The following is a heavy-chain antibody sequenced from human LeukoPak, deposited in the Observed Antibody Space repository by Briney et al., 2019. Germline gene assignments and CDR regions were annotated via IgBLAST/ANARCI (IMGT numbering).Heavy chain of an antibody. CDR1: GFSFSSYG. D-gene: IGHD3-9*01. CDR3: AKDSTGYHPGY. CDR2: IPYDGIDE. J-gene: IGHJ4*02. V-gene: IGHV3-30*02. Sequence: GGSLRLSCAASGFSFSSYGMHWVRQRPGRGPEWVALIPYDGIDENCADFAKGRFTISRDNLKNTVYLLINSVRTEDTAVYYCAKDSTGYHPGYWGQGTLVTVSS.